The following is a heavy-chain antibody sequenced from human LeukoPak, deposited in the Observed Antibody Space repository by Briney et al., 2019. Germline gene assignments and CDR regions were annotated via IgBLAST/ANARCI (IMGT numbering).Heavy chain of an antibody. J-gene: IGHJ5*02. CDR3: ATVASRFGVVIRWFDP. V-gene: IGHV1-24*01. D-gene: IGHD3-3*01. CDR2: FDPEDGET. Sequence: ASVKVSCKVSGYTLTELSMHWVRQAPGKGLEWMGGFDPEDGETIYAQKFQGRVTMTEDTSTDTAYVELSSLRSEDTAVYYCATVASRFGVVIRWFDPWGQGTLVTVSS. CDR1: GYTLTELS.